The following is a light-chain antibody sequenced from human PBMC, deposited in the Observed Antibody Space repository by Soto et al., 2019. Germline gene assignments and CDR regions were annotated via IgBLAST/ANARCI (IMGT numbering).Light chain of an antibody. J-gene: IGLJ7*01. V-gene: IGLV3-21*02. CDR1: NIGGKS. CDR3: QSAVTSGTYVL. CDR2: DDS. Sequence: SYELTQPPSVSVAPGQTARITCGGNNIGGKSVHWYQQKPGQAPVLVVYDDSDRPSGIPDRFSGSHSGTTATLTIGGVQAADEADYYCQSAVTSGTYVLFGGGTQLTVL.